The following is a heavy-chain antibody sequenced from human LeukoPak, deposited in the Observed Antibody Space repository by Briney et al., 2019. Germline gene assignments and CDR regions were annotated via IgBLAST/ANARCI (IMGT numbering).Heavy chain of an antibody. CDR3: ARVDGSGPTAPNDC. CDR2: THVGNGNT. CDR1: RYPFTSYA. V-gene: IGHV1-3*01. Sequence: ASVKISCKASRYPFTSYAMHWVRQAPGQRLEWMGWTHVGNGNTEYSQKFQGRVTITRDTPATTTYMERSSLRSEDTAVYYCARVDGSGPTAPNDCWGQGSLVTVS. D-gene: IGHD3-10*01. J-gene: IGHJ4*02.